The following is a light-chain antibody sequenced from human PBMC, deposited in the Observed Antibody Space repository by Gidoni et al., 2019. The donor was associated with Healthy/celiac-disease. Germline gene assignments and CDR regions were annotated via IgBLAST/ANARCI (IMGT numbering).Light chain of an antibody. J-gene: IGLJ2*01. V-gene: IGLV2-8*01. CDR1: NSDVGGYHY. Sequence: QSALTQPHSASGSPGQSVTISCTGTNSDVGGYHYVSWYQQHPGKAPKLMIYEVSKRPSGVPDRFSGSKSGNTASLTVSGLQAEDEADYYCSSYAGSNNFGVVFGGGTKLTVL. CDR3: SSYAGSNNFGVV. CDR2: EVS.